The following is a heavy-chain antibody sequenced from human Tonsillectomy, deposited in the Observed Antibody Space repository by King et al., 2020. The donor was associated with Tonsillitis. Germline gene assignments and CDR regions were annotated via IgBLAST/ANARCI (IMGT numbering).Heavy chain of an antibody. Sequence: VQLVESGGGLVKPGGSLRLSCAASGFTFSRFSFNWVRQAPGKGLEWVSSITSGSSYTSYADSVKGRFTISRDDAQNSLYLQMNSLRGEDTAVYFCARDGQLVVPYYFDYWGQGTLVTVSS. CDR1: GFTFSRFS. D-gene: IGHD6-13*01. J-gene: IGHJ4*02. CDR3: ARDGQLVVPYYFDY. V-gene: IGHV3-21*01. CDR2: ITSGSSYT.